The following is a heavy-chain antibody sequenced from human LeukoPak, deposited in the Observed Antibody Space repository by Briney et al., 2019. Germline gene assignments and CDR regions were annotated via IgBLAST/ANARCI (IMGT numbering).Heavy chain of an antibody. CDR3: ARSSGYDEDFDY. J-gene: IGHJ4*02. CDR2: VNPNSGDT. CDR1: GYTFSSND. Sequence: ASVKVSCKASGYTFSSNDINWVRQASGQGLEWMGWVNPNSGDTGYAQKFQSRVTMTRNTSISTAYMELSSLRSEDRAVYYCARSSGYDEDFDYWGQGTLVTVSS. V-gene: IGHV1-8*01. D-gene: IGHD5-12*01.